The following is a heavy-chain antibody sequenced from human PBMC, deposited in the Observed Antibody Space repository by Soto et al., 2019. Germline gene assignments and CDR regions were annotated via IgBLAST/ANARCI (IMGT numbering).Heavy chain of an antibody. V-gene: IGHV3-74*01. J-gene: IGHJ4*02. Sequence: PGGSLRLSCAASGFTFNKYWMHWVRQAPGKGLVWVSHITSDGSGTSYVDSVRGRFTISRDNAKNTLYLETNNLRAEDTAIYYCARDDPGVEIDYWGQGTLVTVSS. CDR2: ITSDGSGT. D-gene: IGHD1-1*01. CDR3: ARDDPGVEIDY. CDR1: GFTFNKYW.